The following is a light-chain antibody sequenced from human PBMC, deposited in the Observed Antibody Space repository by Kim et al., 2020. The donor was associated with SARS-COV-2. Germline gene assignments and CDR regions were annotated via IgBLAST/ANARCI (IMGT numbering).Light chain of an antibody. Sequence: SPGESVTLSCRASQSVSTKLVWYQQKPSQAPRLLIYAASTRATGIPARFSGSGSGTEFILTISSLQSEDFAVYYCQQYYDWPQTFGQGTKVDIK. CDR3: QQYYDWPQT. CDR2: AAS. CDR1: QSVSTK. J-gene: IGKJ1*01. V-gene: IGKV3-15*01.